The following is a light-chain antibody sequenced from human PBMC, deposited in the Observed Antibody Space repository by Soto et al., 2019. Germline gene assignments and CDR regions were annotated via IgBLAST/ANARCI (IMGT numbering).Light chain of an antibody. CDR2: EVN. CDR1: RSDVGGYNY. CDR3: SSYTSSSTLGV. J-gene: IGLJ1*01. V-gene: IGLV2-14*01. Sequence: QSVLTQPASVSGSPGQSITISCTGTRSDVGGYNYVSWYQQHPGKAPKLMIYEVNNRPSGVSNRFSGSKSGSTASLTISGLQAEDEADYYCSSYTSSSTLGVFGTGTKVTVL.